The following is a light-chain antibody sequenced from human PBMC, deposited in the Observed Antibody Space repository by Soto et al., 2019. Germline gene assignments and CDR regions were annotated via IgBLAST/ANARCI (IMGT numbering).Light chain of an antibody. CDR2: KAS. CDR1: QSISSW. CDR3: QQYNSYSGYT. V-gene: IGKV1-5*03. Sequence: DIQMTQSPSALSASVGDRVTITCRASQSISSWLAWYQQKPGKAPKLLIYKASSLESGVPSRFSGSGSGTEFTLTISSLQPDDFATYSCQQYNSYSGYTFGQGTKVDIK. J-gene: IGKJ2*01.